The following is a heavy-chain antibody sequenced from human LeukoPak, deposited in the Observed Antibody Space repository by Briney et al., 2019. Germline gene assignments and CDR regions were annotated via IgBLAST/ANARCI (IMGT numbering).Heavy chain of an antibody. CDR3: AKDRTAWQFDY. CDR2: ISYDGSNK. Sequence: GGSLRLSCAASGFTFSSYGMHWVRQAPGKGLEWVAVISYDGSNKYYADSVKGRFTISRDNSKNTLYLQMNSLRAEDTAVYYCAKDRTAWQFDYWGQGTLVTVSS. V-gene: IGHV3-30*18. J-gene: IGHJ4*02. D-gene: IGHD2-21*02. CDR1: GFTFSSYG.